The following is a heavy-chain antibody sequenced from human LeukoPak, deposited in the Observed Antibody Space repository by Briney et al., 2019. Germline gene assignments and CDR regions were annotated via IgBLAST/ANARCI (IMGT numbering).Heavy chain of an antibody. Sequence: GESLKISCKGSGYSFTSNWIGWVRQMPGKGLEWMGIIYPGDSETRYSPSFQGQVTFSADKSINTAYLQWNTLKASDTAMYYCARRGTTTVTSYYFDYWGQGTLVTVSS. CDR2: IYPGDSET. J-gene: IGHJ4*02. CDR3: ARRGTTTVTSYYFDY. D-gene: IGHD4-17*01. CDR1: GYSFTSNW. V-gene: IGHV5-51*01.